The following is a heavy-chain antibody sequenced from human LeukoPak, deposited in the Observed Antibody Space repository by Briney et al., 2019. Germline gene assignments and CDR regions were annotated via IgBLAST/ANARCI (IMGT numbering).Heavy chain of an antibody. CDR2: IYISGST. CDR1: GGSISSYY. J-gene: IGHJ6*03. V-gene: IGHV4-4*07. Sequence: SETLSLTCTVSGGSISSYYWSWIRQPAGKGLEWIGRIYISGSTNYNPSLKSRVTMSVDTSKNQFSLKLSSVTAADTAVYYCARQSRQRRSGSYPYYYYYMDVWGKGTTVTISS. D-gene: IGHD1-26*01. CDR3: ARQSRQRRSGSYPYYYYYMDV.